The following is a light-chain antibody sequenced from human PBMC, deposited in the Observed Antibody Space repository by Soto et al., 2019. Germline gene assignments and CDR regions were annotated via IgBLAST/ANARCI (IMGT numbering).Light chain of an antibody. J-gene: IGLJ1*01. CDR3: CSCAGTYTGV. Sequence: QSVLTQPPSASGSPGQSLTISCTGTSSDVGFYNFVSWYQQRPGKAPKLVIYEVTKRPSGVPDRFSGSKSGSTASLTVSGLQADDEADYYCCSCAGTYTGVFGTGTRSPS. CDR1: SSDVGFYNF. CDR2: EVT. V-gene: IGLV2-8*01.